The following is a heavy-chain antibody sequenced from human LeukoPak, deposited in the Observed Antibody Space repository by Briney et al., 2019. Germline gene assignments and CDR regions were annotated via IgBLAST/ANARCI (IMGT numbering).Heavy chain of an antibody. CDR2: IDHSGST. D-gene: IGHD6-19*01. Sequence: PSETLSLTCAVYGGSFSGYYWSWIRQPPGKGLEWIGEIDHSGSTNYNPSLKSRVTISVDTSKNQFSLKLSSVTAADTAVYYCAREEDDSSWYSSGWYRREFNGRFDYWGQGTLVTVSS. J-gene: IGHJ4*02. V-gene: IGHV4-34*01. CDR1: GGSFSGYY. CDR3: AREEDDSSWYSSGWYRREFNGRFDY.